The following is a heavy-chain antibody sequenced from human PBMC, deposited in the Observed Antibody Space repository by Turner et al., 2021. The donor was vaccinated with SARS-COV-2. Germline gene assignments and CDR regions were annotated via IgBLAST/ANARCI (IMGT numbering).Heavy chain of an antibody. D-gene: IGHD5-12*01. J-gene: IGHJ3*02. CDR2: FDPEDGET. CDR3: ATCRDGYNWGAFHI. CDR1: GYNLTELS. V-gene: IGHV1-24*01. Sequence: QVPLVQSGAAVKKPGASVKVYCTVSGYNLTELSMHWVRQAPGKGLEWRGGFDPEDGETIYAQKFQGRVTRTEDTSTETAYMERSSLRAEDTAVYYCATCRDGYNWGAFHIWGQGTMVTVSS.